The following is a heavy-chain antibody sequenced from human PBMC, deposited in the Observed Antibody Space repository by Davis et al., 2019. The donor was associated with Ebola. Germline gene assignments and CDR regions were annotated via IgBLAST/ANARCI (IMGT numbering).Heavy chain of an antibody. CDR2: INHSGNN. V-gene: IGHV4-34*01. J-gene: IGHJ4*02. CDR1: SGSFSGYY. CDR3: ARRRDSGYDYGADY. Sequence: MPGGSLRLSCAVYSGSFSGYYWSWIRQPPGKGLEWIGEINHSGNNHCNPSLKSRVTISVDTSKNQFSLKLSSLTAADTAVYYCARRRDSGYDYGADYWGQGTLVTVSS. D-gene: IGHD5-12*01.